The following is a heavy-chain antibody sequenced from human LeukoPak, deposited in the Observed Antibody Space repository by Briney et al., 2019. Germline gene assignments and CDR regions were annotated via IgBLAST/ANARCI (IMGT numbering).Heavy chain of an antibody. CDR3: ARESGTGTTGNYYYYVDL. D-gene: IGHD1-1*01. CDR2: IYTSGNT. J-gene: IGHJ6*03. CDR1: GGSISPYY. V-gene: IGHV4-4*07. Sequence: PSETLSLTCTVSGGSISPYYWSWIRQPAGKGLEWIGRIYTSGNTNHNPSLKSRVTMSVDTSKTQFSLKLSSVTAADTAVYYCARESGTGTTGNYYYYVDLWGKGTTVTVSS.